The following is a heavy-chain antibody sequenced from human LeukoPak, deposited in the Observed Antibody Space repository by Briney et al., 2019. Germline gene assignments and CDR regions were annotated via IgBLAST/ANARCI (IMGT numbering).Heavy chain of an antibody. CDR3: ARVEGYHDFDFSTGWFDP. CDR2: IIPILGIA. Sequence: SVKVSCKASGGTCSSYTISWVRQAPRQGLEWRGRIIPILGIANYAQKFQGRVTITADKSTGTAYMELSSLRSEDTAVYYCARVEGYHDFDFSTGWFDPWGQGTLVTVSS. V-gene: IGHV1-69*02. D-gene: IGHD3-3*01. CDR1: GGTCSSYT. J-gene: IGHJ5*02.